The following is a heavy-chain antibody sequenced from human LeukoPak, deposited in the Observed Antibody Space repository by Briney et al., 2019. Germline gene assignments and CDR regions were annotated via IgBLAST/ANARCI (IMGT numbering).Heavy chain of an antibody. CDR2: ISSSGSTI. V-gene: IGHV3-11*01. D-gene: IGHD3-3*01. CDR3: ARSGTHYDFWSGYYTVGY. Sequence: PGGSLRLSCAASGFTFSDYYIGWIRQAPGKGLEWVSYISSSGSTIYYADSVKGRFTISRDNAKDSLYLQMNSLRAEDTAVYYCARSGTHYDFWSGYYTVGYWGQGTLVTVSS. J-gene: IGHJ4*02. CDR1: GFTFSDYY.